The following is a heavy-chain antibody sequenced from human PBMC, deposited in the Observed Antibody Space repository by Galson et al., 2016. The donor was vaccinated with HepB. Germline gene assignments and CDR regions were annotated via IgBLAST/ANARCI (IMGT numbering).Heavy chain of an antibody. CDR2: ISGSGDIT. CDR1: GFSFSSFA. V-gene: IGHV3-23*01. D-gene: IGHD1-14*01. J-gene: IGHJ6*02. CDR3: AKGPTGYYYYGMDV. Sequence: SLRLSCAASGFSFSSFAMSWVRQAPGKGLEWVSVISGSGDITHYADSVKGRFAISRDNSKNTLYLQMNSLRAEDTAVYYCAKGPTGYYYYGMDVWGQGTTVTVSS.